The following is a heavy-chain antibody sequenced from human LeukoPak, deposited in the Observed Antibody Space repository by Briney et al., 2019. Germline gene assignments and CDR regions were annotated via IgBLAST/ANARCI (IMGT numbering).Heavy chain of an antibody. CDR1: GGSIRSYY. J-gene: IGHJ5*02. CDR3: ARVDYDSSGYIYWFDP. D-gene: IGHD3-22*01. CDR2: IYYSGST. V-gene: IGHV4-59*01. Sequence: SETLSLTCTVSGGSIRSYYWSWIRQPPGKGLEWIGYIYYSGSTNYNPSLKSRVTISVDTSKNQFSLKLSSETAADTAVYYCARVDYDSSGYIYWFDPWGQGTLVTVSS.